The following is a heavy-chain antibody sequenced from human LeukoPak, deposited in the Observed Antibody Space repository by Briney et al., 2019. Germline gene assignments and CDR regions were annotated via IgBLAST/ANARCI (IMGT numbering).Heavy chain of an antibody. V-gene: IGHV4-59*12. J-gene: IGHJ4*02. CDR3: ARDGPSVYFDY. Sequence: SETLSLTCTVSGGSISSYYWSWIRQPPGKGLEWIGYIYYSGSTNYNPSLKSRVTISLDTSKNHFSLKLDSVTAADTAVYYCARDGPSVYFDYWGQGTLVTVSS. CDR1: GGSISSYY. CDR2: IYYSGST.